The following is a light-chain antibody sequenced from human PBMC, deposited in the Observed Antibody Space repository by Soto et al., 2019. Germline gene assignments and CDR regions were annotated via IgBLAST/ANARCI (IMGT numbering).Light chain of an antibody. CDR1: SGSIASNY. CDR3: QSYDSSNHGV. Sequence: NFMLTQPHSVSASPGKTVTISCTRSSGSIASNYVQWYQQRPCSSPTTVIYEDNQRPSGVPDRFSGSIDSSSNSASLTISGLKTEDEADYYCQSYDSSNHGVFGGGTKLTVL. CDR2: EDN. J-gene: IGLJ3*02. V-gene: IGLV6-57*01.